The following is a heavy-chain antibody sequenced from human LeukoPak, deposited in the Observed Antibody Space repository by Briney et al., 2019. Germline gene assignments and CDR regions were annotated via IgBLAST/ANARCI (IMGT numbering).Heavy chain of an antibody. CDR2: IYYSGST. Sequence: SETLSLTCTVSGGSISSYYWSWIRQPPGQGLEWIGYIYYSGSTNYNPSLKSRVTISVDTSKNQFSLKLSFVTAADTAVYYCASRIDYYDSSGYYFFDYWGQGTLVTVSS. CDR3: ASRIDYYDSSGYYFFDY. J-gene: IGHJ4*02. CDR1: GGSISSYY. D-gene: IGHD3-22*01. V-gene: IGHV4-59*08.